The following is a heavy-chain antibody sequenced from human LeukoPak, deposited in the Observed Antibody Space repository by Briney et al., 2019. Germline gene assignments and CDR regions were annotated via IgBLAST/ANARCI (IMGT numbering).Heavy chain of an antibody. CDR3: AREDTAIPTRYYYGMDV. Sequence: PGGSLRFSCAASGFTFSSYERKWVRQAPGKGREGGSYISSSGSTIYYADSVKGRFTISRDNAKNSLYLQTNSLSAEETAVSYCAREDTAIPTRYYYGMDVWGKGTTVTVSS. CDR1: GFTFSSYE. V-gene: IGHV3-48*03. CDR2: ISSSGSTI. D-gene: IGHD5-18*01. J-gene: IGHJ6*04.